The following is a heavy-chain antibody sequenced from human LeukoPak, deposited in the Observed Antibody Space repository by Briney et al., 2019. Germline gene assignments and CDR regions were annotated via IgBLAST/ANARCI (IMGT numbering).Heavy chain of an antibody. CDR1: GGSFSGYY. V-gene: IGHV4-34*01. CDR2: INHSGST. D-gene: IGHD2-15*01. Sequence: SETLSLTCAVYGGSFSGYYWSWIRQPPGKGLEWIGEINHSGSTNYNPSLKSRVTISVDTSKNQFSLKLGSVTAADTAVYYCARVLVVAATVGFDYWGQGTLVTVSS. CDR3: ARVLVVAATVGFDY. J-gene: IGHJ4*02.